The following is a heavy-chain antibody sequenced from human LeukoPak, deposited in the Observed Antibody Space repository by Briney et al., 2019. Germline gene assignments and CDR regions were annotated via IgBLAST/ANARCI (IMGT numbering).Heavy chain of an antibody. CDR1: GGSFSGYY. V-gene: IGHV4-34*01. CDR2: INHSGST. CDR3: ARGPRARLTMIVVAAREIHAFDI. Sequence: KPSETLSLTCAVYGGSFSGYYWSWIRQPPGKGLEWIGEINHSGSTNYNPSLKSRVTISVDTSKNQFSLKLSSVTAADTAVYYCARGPRARLTMIVVAAREIHAFDIWGQGTMVTVSS. J-gene: IGHJ3*02. D-gene: IGHD3-22*01.